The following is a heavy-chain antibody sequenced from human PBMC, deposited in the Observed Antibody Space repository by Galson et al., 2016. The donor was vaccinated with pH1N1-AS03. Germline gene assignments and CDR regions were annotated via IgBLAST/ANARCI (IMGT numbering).Heavy chain of an antibody. CDR3: ARDGGYSSGWIDF. V-gene: IGHV3-21*01. D-gene: IGHD3-22*01. J-gene: IGHJ4*02. CDR1: GFTFSTYT. Sequence: SLRLSCAASGFTFSTYTMNWVRQAPGKGLEWVAYISSSSRFIYYADALQGRFTISKDSPKNSVYLHMNGLRADDTAVYYGARDGGYSSGWIDFWGQGTLVSVSS. CDR2: ISSSSRFI.